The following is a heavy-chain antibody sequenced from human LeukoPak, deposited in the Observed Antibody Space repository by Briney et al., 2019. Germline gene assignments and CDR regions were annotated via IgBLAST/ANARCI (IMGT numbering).Heavy chain of an antibody. CDR1: GFTFSSYG. Sequence: GGSLRLSCAASGFTFSSYGMHWVRQAPGKGLEWVAVISYDGSNKYCADSVKGRFTISRDNSKNTLYLQMNSLRAEDTAVYYCAKDKNYYGSGSRPFDPWGQGTLVTVSS. CDR2: ISYDGSNK. D-gene: IGHD3-10*01. CDR3: AKDKNYYGSGSRPFDP. J-gene: IGHJ5*02. V-gene: IGHV3-30*18.